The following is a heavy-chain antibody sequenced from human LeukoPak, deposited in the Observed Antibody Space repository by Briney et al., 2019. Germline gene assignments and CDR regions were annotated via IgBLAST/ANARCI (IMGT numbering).Heavy chain of an antibody. CDR2: IWYDGSNR. J-gene: IGHJ4*02. Sequence: GGSLRLSCAAYGFTLSINGMHWVRQAPGKGLEWVAVIWYDGSNRYHADSVKGRFTISRDNSKNTLYLQMNSLRAEDTAVYYCAREETIVTTGPILGYWGQGTQVTVSS. D-gene: IGHD4-17*01. CDR1: GFTLSING. V-gene: IGHV3-33*01. CDR3: AREETIVTTGPILGY.